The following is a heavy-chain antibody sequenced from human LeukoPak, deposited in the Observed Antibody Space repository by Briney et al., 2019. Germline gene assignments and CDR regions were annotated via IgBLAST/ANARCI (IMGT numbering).Heavy chain of an antibody. V-gene: IGHV3-7*04. CDR3: AREIPQQPLAMDV. CDR2: IKEDGTGK. D-gene: IGHD6-13*01. CDR1: GYTFSTYC. J-gene: IGHJ6*02. Sequence: GGSLRLSCAASGYTFSTYCMSWVRHAPGKGREWLVHIKEDGTGKNHVHSVKGRFTISRDNAKNSLYLQMNGLRAEDTAVYYCAREIPQQPLAMDVWGQGTTVTVSS.